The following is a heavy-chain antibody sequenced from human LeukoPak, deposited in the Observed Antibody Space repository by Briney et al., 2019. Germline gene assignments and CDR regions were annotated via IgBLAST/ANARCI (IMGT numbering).Heavy chain of an antibody. CDR2: FYYSGSP. CDR3: AGAGGISPYDY. V-gene: IGHV4-59*01. J-gene: IGHJ4*02. D-gene: IGHD4-23*01. Sequence: SETLSLTCSVSGRSLTSYYWSWVRQPPGKGLEWIGSFYYSGSPNYNPSLKSRITISVSTSNNQFSLKLSSVTAADTAPYYSAGAGGISPYDYWGQGTLVTVSS. CDR1: GRSLTSYY.